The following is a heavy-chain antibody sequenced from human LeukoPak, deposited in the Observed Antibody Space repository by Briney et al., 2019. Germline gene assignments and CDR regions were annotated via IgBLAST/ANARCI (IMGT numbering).Heavy chain of an antibody. J-gene: IGHJ4*02. Sequence: GGSLRLSCAVSGVTFSTYGMHWVRQAPGKGLEWVAFVSYDGSNKYYADSVKGRFTISRDNSKNTLYLEMNSLRPEDTALYCCAKDYSSSSDYFDFWGQGTLVTVSS. D-gene: IGHD6-13*01. CDR2: VSYDGSNK. V-gene: IGHV3-30*18. CDR1: GVTFSTYG. CDR3: AKDYSSSSDYFDF.